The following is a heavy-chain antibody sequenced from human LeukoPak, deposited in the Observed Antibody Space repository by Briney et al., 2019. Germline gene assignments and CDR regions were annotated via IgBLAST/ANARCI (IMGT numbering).Heavy chain of an antibody. CDR1: GFTFSSYA. CDR3: ARPHYYDSSGLPDYYFDY. Sequence: GGSLRLSCAASGFTFSSYAVSWVRQAPGKGLEWVSGISGSGGSTYYADSVKGRFTISRDNSKNTLYLQMNSLRAEDTAVYYCARPHYYDSSGLPDYYFDYWGQGTLVTVSS. J-gene: IGHJ4*02. V-gene: IGHV3-23*01. D-gene: IGHD3-22*01. CDR2: ISGSGGST.